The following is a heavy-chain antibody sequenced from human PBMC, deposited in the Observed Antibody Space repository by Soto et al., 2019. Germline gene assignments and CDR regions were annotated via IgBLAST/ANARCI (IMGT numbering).Heavy chain of an antibody. D-gene: IGHD2-21*01. CDR3: RQVLRFPNSVLDASEI. J-gene: IGHJ3*02. Sequence: PGGSLRLSCAATGFTFRSYVMHWVRQALGKGLEWVAVISYDGSNKYYADSVKGRFTISRDNSKNTLYLQMNSLRAEDTAVYYCRQVLRFPNSVLDASEIWGQVTRVTVS. V-gene: IGHV3-30*18. CDR2: ISYDGSNK. CDR1: GFTFRSYV.